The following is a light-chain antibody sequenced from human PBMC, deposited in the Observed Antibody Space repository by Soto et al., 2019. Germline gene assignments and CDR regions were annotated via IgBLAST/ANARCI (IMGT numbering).Light chain of an antibody. CDR3: SSYTTTSTLII. CDR2: EVN. J-gene: IGLJ2*01. Sequence: QAASVSGSPGQSITISCTGTSSDVGGYDYVSWYQQHPGKAPKLIISEVNNRPSGVSNRFSGSKSGNTASLTISGLQTEDEADYYCSSYTTTSTLIIFGGGTKLTVL. CDR1: SSDVGGYDY. V-gene: IGLV2-14*01.